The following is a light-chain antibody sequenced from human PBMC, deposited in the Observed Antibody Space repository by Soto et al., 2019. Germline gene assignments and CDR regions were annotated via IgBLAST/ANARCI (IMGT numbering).Light chain of an antibody. J-gene: IGKJ4*01. Sequence: DIQMTQSPSSLSASVGDRVTITCQASQDISNYLNWYQQKPGKAPKLLIYDASNLETGVPSRCSRSGSWTDFTFTIISLQPQDILTYYCQQYDNLPPFTFGGGTKVEIK. CDR2: DAS. V-gene: IGKV1-33*01. CDR3: QQYDNLPPFT. CDR1: QDISNY.